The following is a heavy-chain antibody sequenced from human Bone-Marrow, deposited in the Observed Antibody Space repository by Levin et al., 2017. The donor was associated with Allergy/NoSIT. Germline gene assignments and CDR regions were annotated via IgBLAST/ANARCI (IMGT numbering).Heavy chain of an antibody. CDR1: GYTFIDYG. Sequence: ASVKVSCRASGYTFIDYGISWVRQAPGQGLEWMGWISAYTGNTDYTQKFQGRVTMTTDTSTSTAYMELRGLRSDDTAVYYWARGQKAGDPLWLADAREDYYGMDVWGQGTTVTVSS. D-gene: IGHD3-16*01. J-gene: IGHJ6*02. V-gene: IGHV1-18*01. CDR3: ARGQKAGDPLWLADAREDYYGMDV. CDR2: ISAYTGNT.